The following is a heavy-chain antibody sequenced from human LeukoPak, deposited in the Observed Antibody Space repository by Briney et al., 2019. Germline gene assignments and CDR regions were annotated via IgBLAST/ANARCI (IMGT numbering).Heavy chain of an antibody. J-gene: IGHJ4*02. D-gene: IGHD5-24*01. V-gene: IGHV1-69*13. Sequence: SVKVSCKASGGTSSSYAISWVRQAPGQGLEWMGGIIPIFGTANYAQKFQGRVTITADESTSTAYMELSSLRSEDTAVYYCAREIGDGYNYGYYFDYWGQGTLVTVSS. CDR1: GGTSSSYA. CDR3: AREIGDGYNYGYYFDY. CDR2: IIPIFGTA.